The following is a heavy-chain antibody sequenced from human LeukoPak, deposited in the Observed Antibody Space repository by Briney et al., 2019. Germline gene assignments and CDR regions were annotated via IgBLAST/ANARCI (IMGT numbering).Heavy chain of an antibody. V-gene: IGHV3-11*01. J-gene: IGHJ4*02. D-gene: IGHD4-17*01. Sequence: GGSLRLSCAASGFTFSDYYMSWIRQAPGKGLEGVSYISSSGSTIYYADSVKGRFTISRDNAKNSLYLQMNSLRAEDTAVYYCARDAATTVTTESAFDYWGQGTLVTVSS. CDR3: ARDAATTVTTESAFDY. CDR1: GFTFSDYY. CDR2: ISSSGSTI.